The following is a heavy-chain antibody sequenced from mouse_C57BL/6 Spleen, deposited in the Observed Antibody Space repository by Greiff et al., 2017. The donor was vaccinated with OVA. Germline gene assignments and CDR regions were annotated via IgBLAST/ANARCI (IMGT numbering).Heavy chain of an antibody. J-gene: IGHJ2*01. V-gene: IGHV5-6*01. D-gene: IGHD2-5*01. CDR2: ISSGGSYT. CDR3: ARSYSNNYFDD. Sequence: EVKLMESGGDLVKPGGSLKLSCAASGFTFSSYGMSWVRQTPDKRLEWVATISSGGSYTYYPASVKGRFTISRDNAKNTLYLQMSSLKSEDTAMYYCARSYSNNYFDDWGQGTTLTVSS. CDR1: GFTFSSYG.